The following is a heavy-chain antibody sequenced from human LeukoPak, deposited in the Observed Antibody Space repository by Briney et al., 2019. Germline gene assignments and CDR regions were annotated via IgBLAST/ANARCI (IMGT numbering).Heavy chain of an antibody. D-gene: IGHD3-10*01. Sequence: SETLSLTCTVSGGSISSSSYYWGWIRQPPGKGLEWIGRMYTSGSTNYNPSLKSRVTMSVDTSKNQFSLKLTSVTAADTAVYYCARDYYGRGYYYYMDVWGKGTTVTISS. V-gene: IGHV4-61*05. CDR2: MYTSGST. J-gene: IGHJ6*03. CDR1: GGSISSSSYY. CDR3: ARDYYGRGYYYYMDV.